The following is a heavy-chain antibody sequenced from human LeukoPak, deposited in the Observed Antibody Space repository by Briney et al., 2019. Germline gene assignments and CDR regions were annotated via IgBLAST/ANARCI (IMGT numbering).Heavy chain of an antibody. CDR3: AKNPVDGTLI. Sequence: GGSLRLSCAASGFTFSSYGMHWVRQAPGKGLEWVAVISYDGSNKYYADSVRGRFTISRDNSKNTLYLQMNSLRAEDTAVYYCAKNPVDGTLIWGQGTMVTVSS. D-gene: IGHD6-13*01. CDR2: ISYDGSNK. V-gene: IGHV3-30*18. J-gene: IGHJ3*02. CDR1: GFTFSSYG.